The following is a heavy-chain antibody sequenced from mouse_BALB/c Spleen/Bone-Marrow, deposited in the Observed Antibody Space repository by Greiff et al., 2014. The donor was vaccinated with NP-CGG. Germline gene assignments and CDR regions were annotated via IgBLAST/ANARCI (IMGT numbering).Heavy chain of an antibody. CDR1: GFTFSSFG. CDR2: ISSGSSAI. Sequence: VQLKESGGGLVQPGGSRKLSCAASGFTFSSFGMHWVRQAPEKGLEWVAYISSGSSAIYYADTMKGRFTISRDNPKNTLFLQMTSLRSEDTAMYYCARGNYFDYWGQGTTLTVSS. CDR3: ARGNYFDY. V-gene: IGHV5-17*02. J-gene: IGHJ2*01.